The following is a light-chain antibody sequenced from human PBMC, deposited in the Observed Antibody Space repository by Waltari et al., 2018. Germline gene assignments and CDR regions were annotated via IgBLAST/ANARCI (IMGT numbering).Light chain of an antibody. J-gene: IGKJ2*01. Sequence: DIVMTQSPDSLAVSLGVRATINCNSSQSVLYSSNNKKYLSWYQQKPGKAPKLLIYRASTRESGVPDRFSGSGSGTDFTLTISSLQAEDVAVYYCQQYYSTPLTFGQGTKLEIK. V-gene: IGKV4-1*01. CDR1: QSVLYSSNNKKY. CDR3: QQYYSTPLT. CDR2: RAS.